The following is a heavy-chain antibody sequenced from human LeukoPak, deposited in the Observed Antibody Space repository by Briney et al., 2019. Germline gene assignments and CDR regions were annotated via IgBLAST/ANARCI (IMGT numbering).Heavy chain of an antibody. CDR2: IHYSGST. D-gene: IGHD6-19*01. V-gene: IGHV4-59*08. CDR1: GGSISSYY. CDR3: ARLIPAYSGSAWYYFDF. J-gene: IGHJ4*02. Sequence: SETLSLTCTVSGGSISSYYWSWIRQPPGKGLEWIGYIHYSGSTIYSPSLKSRVTISLDTANNQFSLRLSSVTAADTAVYCCARLIPAYSGSAWYYFDFWGQGTLVTVSS.